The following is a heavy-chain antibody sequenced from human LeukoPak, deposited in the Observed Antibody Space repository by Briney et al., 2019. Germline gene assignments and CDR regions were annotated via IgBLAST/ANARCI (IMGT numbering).Heavy chain of an antibody. CDR1: GYTLTGYY. CDR2: INPSGGGT. Sequence: ASVKVSCKVSGYTLTGYYLHWLRQAPGQGLEWMGRINPSGGGTNYAQKFQGRVTMTRDTSINTAYMDLSSLRSDDTAVYYCARGPSGSDYWGQGTLVTVSS. D-gene: IGHD3-10*01. CDR3: ARGPSGSDY. V-gene: IGHV1-2*06. J-gene: IGHJ4*02.